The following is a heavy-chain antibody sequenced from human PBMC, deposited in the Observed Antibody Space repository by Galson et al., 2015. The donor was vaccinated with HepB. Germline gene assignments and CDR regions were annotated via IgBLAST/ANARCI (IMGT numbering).Heavy chain of an antibody. CDR2: IYWNDDK. Sequence: PALVKPTQTLTLTCTFSGFSLTTRGVGVGWIRQPPGKALEWLALIYWNDDKRYSPSLKSRLTITKDTSKNQVVLTMTNMDPVDTATYYCAHRLWYCSSTTCYQGDPLNWFDPWGQGTLVTVSS. CDR1: GFSLTTRGVG. J-gene: IGHJ5*02. V-gene: IGHV2-5*01. CDR3: AHRLWYCSSTTCYQGDPLNWFDP. D-gene: IGHD2-2*01.